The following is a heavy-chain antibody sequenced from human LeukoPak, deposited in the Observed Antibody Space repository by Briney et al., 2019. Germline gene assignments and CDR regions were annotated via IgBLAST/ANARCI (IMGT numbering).Heavy chain of an antibody. Sequence: QAGGSLRLSCSASGFTLSSYWMSWVRQAPGKGLEWVANIKQDGSEKYYVDSVKGRFTISRDNAKNSLYLQMNSLRDEDTAVYYCSTSSGSLWGQGTLVTVSS. V-gene: IGHV3-7*01. D-gene: IGHD6-19*01. CDR1: GFTLSSYW. CDR3: STSSGSL. J-gene: IGHJ4*02. CDR2: IKQDGSEK.